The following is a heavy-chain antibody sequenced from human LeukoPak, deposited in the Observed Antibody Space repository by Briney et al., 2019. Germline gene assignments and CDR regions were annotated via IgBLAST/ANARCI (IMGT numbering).Heavy chain of an antibody. CDR2: IYYDGTT. CDR3: ARMCSGSSCPFDR. J-gene: IGHJ4*02. V-gene: IGHV4-39*01. D-gene: IGHD2-2*01. Sequence: SETLSLTCTVSGGSISISTYYWGWIRQPPGKGLECIGSIYYDGTTYSNPSLKSRVTISVDTSKNQFSLKLSSVTAADTAVYYCARMCSGSSCPFDRWGQGTLVTVSS. CDR1: GGSISISTYY.